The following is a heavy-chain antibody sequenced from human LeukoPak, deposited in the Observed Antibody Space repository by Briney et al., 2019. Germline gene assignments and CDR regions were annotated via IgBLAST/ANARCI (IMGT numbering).Heavy chain of an antibody. CDR2: IKQDGSEQ. CDR3: ARVGPSYYYYYMDA. J-gene: IGHJ6*03. CDR1: GFTFSGAW. Sequence: PGGSLRLSCSASGFTFSGAWMTWVRQAPGKGLEWVANIKQDGSEQYTADSLKGRFTISRDNDKKLVFLQLNSLRVDDTAVYYCARVGPSYYYYYMDAWGNGTTVIVSS. V-gene: IGHV3-7*01.